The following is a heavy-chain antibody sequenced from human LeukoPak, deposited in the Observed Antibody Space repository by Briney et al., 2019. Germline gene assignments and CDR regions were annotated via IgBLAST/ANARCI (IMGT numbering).Heavy chain of an antibody. J-gene: IGHJ4*02. V-gene: IGHV3-30*18. Sequence: QPGRSLILSCAASGFSLRNHGMNWVRQAPGKGLEWVAVVAHDGSAKFYADSVEGRFTISRDNPNNILYLQMNSLRPEDTAVYYCTKELGASGSSHMCHFDYWGQGILVTV. CDR3: TKELGASGSSHMCHFDY. CDR2: VAHDGSAK. CDR1: GFSLRNHG. D-gene: IGHD3-10*01.